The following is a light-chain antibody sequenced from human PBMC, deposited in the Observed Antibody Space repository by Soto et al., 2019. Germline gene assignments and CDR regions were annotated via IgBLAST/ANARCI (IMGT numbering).Light chain of an antibody. V-gene: IGKV1-9*01. J-gene: IGKJ4*01. CDR3: QQLNGYQLA. CDR1: QAMSTY. Sequence: DIQLTQSPSFLSAFVGDTVTITCRASQAMSTYLAWYQQKPGKVPKLLIRSASTLQSGVPPRFSGGGSGTEFTLTISTLQPDDSGIYYCQQLNGYQLAFCGRINVEIK. CDR2: SAS.